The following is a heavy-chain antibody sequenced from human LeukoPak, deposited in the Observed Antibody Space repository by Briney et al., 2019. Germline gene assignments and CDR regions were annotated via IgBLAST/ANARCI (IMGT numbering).Heavy chain of an antibody. D-gene: IGHD3-3*01. V-gene: IGHV4-59*01. J-gene: IGHJ4*02. Sequence: SETLSLTCTVSGGSISSYYWSWIRQPPGKGLEWIGYIYYSGSTNYNPSLKSRVTISVDTSKNQLSLKLSSVTAADTAVYYCARGKSRFLEWFLADYWGQGTLVTVSS. CDR1: GGSISSYY. CDR2: IYYSGST. CDR3: ARGKSRFLEWFLADY.